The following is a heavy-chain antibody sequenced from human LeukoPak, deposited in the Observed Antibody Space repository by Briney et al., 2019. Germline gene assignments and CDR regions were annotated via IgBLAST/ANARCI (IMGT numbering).Heavy chain of an antibody. CDR3: ARGLYYSGGSCYGCVDG. J-gene: IGHJ4*02. CDR2: IWYDGSNK. D-gene: IGHD2-15*01. V-gene: IGHV3-33*01. Sequence: PGRSLSLSCVASGCTFSNYGMHGVRQAPGKGLEWVAVIWYDGSNKYYADSVKGRFTISRDNSKNTLYLQMNSLRAEDTAVYYCARGLYYSGGSCYGCVDGWGQGTLATVPS. CDR1: GCTFSNYG.